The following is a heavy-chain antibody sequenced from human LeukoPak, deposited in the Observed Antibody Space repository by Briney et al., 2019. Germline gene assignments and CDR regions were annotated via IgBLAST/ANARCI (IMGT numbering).Heavy chain of an antibody. J-gene: IGHJ6*03. CDR2: IYYSGST. D-gene: IGHD6-13*01. Sequence: SDTLSLTCTVSGGSISHYYWRWLRQPPGKGLEWIGYIYYSGSTNYNPSLKSRVTISVDTSKNQFSLKLSSVTAADTAVYYCAREVSLAYSTLLVERAPYYMDVWGKGTTATVSS. V-gene: IGHV4-59*01. CDR3: AREVSLAYSTLLVERAPYYMDV. CDR1: GGSISHYY.